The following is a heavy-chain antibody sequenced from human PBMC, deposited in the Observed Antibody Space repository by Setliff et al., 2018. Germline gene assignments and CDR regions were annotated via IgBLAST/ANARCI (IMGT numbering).Heavy chain of an antibody. J-gene: IGHJ4*02. Sequence: PGGSLRLSCAASGFTFSSYAMSWVRQAPGEGLEWVSAISGRGGSTYYADSVKGRFTISRDNSKNTLYLQMNSLRAEDTAVYYCATDIVATIQAPRFDYWGQGTLVTSPQ. CDR1: GFTFSSYA. V-gene: IGHV3-23*01. D-gene: IGHD5-12*01. CDR3: ATDIVATIQAPRFDY. CDR2: ISGRGGST.